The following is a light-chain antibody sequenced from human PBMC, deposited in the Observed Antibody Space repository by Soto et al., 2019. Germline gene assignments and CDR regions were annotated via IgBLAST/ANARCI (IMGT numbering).Light chain of an antibody. CDR3: QQYKSYPLT. V-gene: IGKV1-5*03. J-gene: IGKJ1*01. CDR1: QSISSL. Sequence: DNHMTQSPSTLSASVGDRVTITCRASQSISSLLSWYQQKPGKAPNLHIYKASSLRSGVPSRFSGSGSGTEFTLTISSLQPDDSATYYCQQYKSYPLTFGQGTKVDI. CDR2: KAS.